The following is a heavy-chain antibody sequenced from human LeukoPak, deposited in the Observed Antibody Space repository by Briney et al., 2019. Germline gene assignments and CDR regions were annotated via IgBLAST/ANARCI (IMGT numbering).Heavy chain of an antibody. CDR3: ARSPFLRGVITHFDS. Sequence: GGSLRLSCASSGFTFKTYSMNWVRQAPGKGLEWISYISYGSRTIYYADSVKGRFTISRDDARNSLDLQLSDLRDGDTAVYYCARSPFLRGVITHFDSWGQGTLVTVSS. D-gene: IGHD3-10*01. CDR1: GFTFKTYS. J-gene: IGHJ4*02. CDR2: ISYGSRTI. V-gene: IGHV3-48*02.